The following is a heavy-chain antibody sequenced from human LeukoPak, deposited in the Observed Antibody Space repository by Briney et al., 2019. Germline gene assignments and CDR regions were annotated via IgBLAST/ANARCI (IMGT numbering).Heavy chain of an antibody. V-gene: IGHV3-74*01. Sequence: GGSLRLSCAASGFTFSDYWMHWVRQVPGKGRGWVSRIKGDGRETNYAASVKGRFTISRDNAKNTLFLQMNSLRVEDTAVYYCVRGQIGVSVIVHWGQGTLVTVSS. D-gene: IGHD3-22*01. CDR3: VRGQIGVSVIVH. CDR2: IKGDGRET. CDR1: GFTFSDYW. J-gene: IGHJ5*02.